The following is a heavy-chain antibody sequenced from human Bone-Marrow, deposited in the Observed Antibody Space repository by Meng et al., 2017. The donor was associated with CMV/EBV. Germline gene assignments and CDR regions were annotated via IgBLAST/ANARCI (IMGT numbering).Heavy chain of an antibody. V-gene: IGHV1-69*05. CDR3: ARPHIPIPDRLFSQAMDV. CDR2: IVPLLGTA. J-gene: IGHJ6*02. CDR1: GGTFSSHG. D-gene: IGHD3/OR15-3a*01. Sequence: SVKVSCKASGGTFSSHGISWVRQAPGQGLECMGVIVPLLGTANYAQKFQGRVTITTDESTSTAYMELSSLRFEDTAVYYCARPHIPIPDRLFSQAMDVWGQGTTVTVAS.